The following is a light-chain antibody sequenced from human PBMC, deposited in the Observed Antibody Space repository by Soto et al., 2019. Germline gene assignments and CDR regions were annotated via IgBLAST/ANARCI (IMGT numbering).Light chain of an antibody. CDR1: EDIRTS. CDR2: GAS. J-gene: IGKJ3*01. V-gene: IGKV1-33*01. Sequence: DIQMTQSPSSLSASVGARVSITCQASEDIRTSLSWFQHKPGRAPKLLIYGASYLETGVPSRFRGSGSGTDFTRTISSLQPEDIATYYCQHYNNLPPFTCGPGTIVDIK. CDR3: QHYNNLPPFT.